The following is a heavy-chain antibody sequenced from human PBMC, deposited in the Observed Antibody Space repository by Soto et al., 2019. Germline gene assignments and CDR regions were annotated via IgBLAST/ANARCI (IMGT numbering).Heavy chain of an antibody. CDR2: IEHDGSET. J-gene: IGHJ4*02. Sequence: GGSLRLSCAATGFSFSSYWMSWVRQAPGGGLEWVANIEHDGSETYYVDSVKGRFTVSRDNANNSVYLQMNSLRVEDTAVYYCARERHYYDRSGYQGYWGQGTLVTVSS. V-gene: IGHV3-7*01. D-gene: IGHD3-22*01. CDR3: ARERHYYDRSGYQGY. CDR1: GFSFSSYW.